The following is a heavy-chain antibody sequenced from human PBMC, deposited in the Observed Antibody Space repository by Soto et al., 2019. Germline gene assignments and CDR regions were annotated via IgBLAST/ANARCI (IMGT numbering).Heavy chain of an antibody. D-gene: IGHD2-15*01. Sequence: SCAASGFTFSSAWMSWVRQAPGKGLEWVGRIKSKTDGGTTDYAAPVKGRFTISRDDSKNTLYLQMNSLKTEDTAVYYCTTEGRRYCSGGSCYWGQGTLVTVSS. J-gene: IGHJ4*02. V-gene: IGHV3-15*01. CDR3: TTEGRRYCSGGSCY. CDR2: IKSKTDGGTT. CDR1: GFTFSSAW.